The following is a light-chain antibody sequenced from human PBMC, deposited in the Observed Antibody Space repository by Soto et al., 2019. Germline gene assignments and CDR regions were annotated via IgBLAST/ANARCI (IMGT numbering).Light chain of an antibody. V-gene: IGKV3-20*01. CDR2: AAS. CDR1: QSVSSSY. J-gene: IGKJ1*01. Sequence: ESVLTQSPGTLSLSPGERAALSCRASQSVSSSYLAWYQQKSGQAPRLLIYAASTRATGIPDRFSGSGSGTDFTLTISRLEPEDFAVYYCQQYISTPWTFGQGTKVEIK. CDR3: QQYISTPWT.